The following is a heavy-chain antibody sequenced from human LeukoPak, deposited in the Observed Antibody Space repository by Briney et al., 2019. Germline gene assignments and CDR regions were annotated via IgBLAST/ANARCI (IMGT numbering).Heavy chain of an antibody. Sequence: PSETLSLTCAVYGGSFSGYYWSWIRQPPGKGLEWIGEINHSGSTNYNPSLKSRVTISVDTSKNQFSLKLSSVTAADTAVYYCAKGIVVPAEPFDYWGQGTLVTVSS. CDR1: GGSFSGYY. J-gene: IGHJ4*02. CDR3: AKGIVVPAEPFDY. V-gene: IGHV4-34*01. CDR2: INHSGST. D-gene: IGHD2-2*01.